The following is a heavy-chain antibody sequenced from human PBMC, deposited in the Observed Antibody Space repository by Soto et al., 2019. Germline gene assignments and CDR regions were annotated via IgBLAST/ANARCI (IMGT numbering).Heavy chain of an antibody. CDR2: IKLTTEGGPT. J-gene: IGHJ4*02. D-gene: IGHD1-26*01. Sequence: EVQLVESGGGLVEPGGSLRLSCAASGFTFSSAWMGWVRQAPGKGLEWVGHIKLTTEGGPTDSAAPVRGRFTISRDDSENTVFLQMNSLKTDDTAVYYCTADVPILGAGEFDYWGQGTLVTVSS. V-gene: IGHV3-15*01. CDR3: TADVPILGAGEFDY. CDR1: GFTFSSAW.